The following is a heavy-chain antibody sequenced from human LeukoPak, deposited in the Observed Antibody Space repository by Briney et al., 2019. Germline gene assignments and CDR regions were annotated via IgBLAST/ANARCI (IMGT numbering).Heavy chain of an antibody. J-gene: IGHJ4*02. D-gene: IGHD3-16*02. CDR2: INSDGSST. CDR3: ATLTERENYHYTANL. Sequence: QSGGSLRLSCAASGFTFSSYWMHWVRQAPGKGLVWVSRINSDGSSTNYADSVKGRFTISRDNAKNTLYLQMNSLRAEDTAVYYCATLTERENYHYTANLWGQGTLVIVS. CDR1: GFTFSSYW. V-gene: IGHV3-74*01.